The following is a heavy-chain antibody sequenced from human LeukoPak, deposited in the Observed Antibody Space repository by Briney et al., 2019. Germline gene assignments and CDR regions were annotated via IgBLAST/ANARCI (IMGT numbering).Heavy chain of an antibody. D-gene: IGHD6-13*01. CDR3: TTGFWGSSSWTSFDY. V-gene: IGHV3-15*01. CDR1: GFTFSNAW. Sequence: GGSLRLSCAASGFTFSNAWMSWVRQAPGKGLEWVGRIKSKTDGGTTDYAAPVKGRFTISRDDSKNTLYLQMNSLKTEDTAVYYCTTGFWGSSSWTSFDYWGQGTLVTVSS. J-gene: IGHJ4*02. CDR2: IKSKTDGGTT.